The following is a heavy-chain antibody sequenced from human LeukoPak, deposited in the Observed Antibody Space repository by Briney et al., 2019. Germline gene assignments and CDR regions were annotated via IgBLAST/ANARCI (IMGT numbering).Heavy chain of an antibody. J-gene: IGHJ4*02. CDR2: IYTSGST. Sequence: SETLSLTCTVSGGSISSGSYYWNWIRQPAGKGLEWIGRIYTSGSTKYNPSLKSRVTVSVDTSKNQFSLKVRSVTAADTAVYYCARIGYSSSWKSTDYWGQGTLVTVSS. CDR3: ARIGYSSSWKSTDY. CDR1: GGSISSGSYY. D-gene: IGHD6-13*01. V-gene: IGHV4-61*02.